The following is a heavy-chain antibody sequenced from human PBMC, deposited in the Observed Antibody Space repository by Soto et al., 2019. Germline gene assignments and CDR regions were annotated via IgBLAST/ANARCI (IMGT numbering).Heavy chain of an antibody. CDR1: GFTFSSYS. Sequence: PGGSLRLSCAASGFTFSSYSMNWVRQAPGKGLEWVSSISSSSSYIYYADSVKGRFTISRDNAKNSLYLQMNSLRAEDTAVYYCARTTMIVGYYYYGMDVWGQGTTVTVSS. J-gene: IGHJ6*02. CDR2: ISSSSSYI. V-gene: IGHV3-21*01. CDR3: ARTTMIVGYYYYGMDV. D-gene: IGHD3-22*01.